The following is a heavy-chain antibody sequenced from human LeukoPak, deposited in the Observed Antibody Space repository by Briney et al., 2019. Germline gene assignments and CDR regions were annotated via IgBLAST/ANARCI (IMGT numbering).Heavy chain of an antibody. CDR2: INPNSGGT. V-gene: IGHV1-2*02. Sequence: ASVKVSCKASGYTFTGYYMHWVRQAPGQGLEWMGWINPNSGGTNYAQKFQGRVTMTRDTSISTAYMELSGLRSDDTAVYYCARGGLRFLEWQPADAFDIWGQGTMVTVSS. J-gene: IGHJ3*02. D-gene: IGHD3-3*01. CDR1: GYTFTGYY. CDR3: ARGGLRFLEWQPADAFDI.